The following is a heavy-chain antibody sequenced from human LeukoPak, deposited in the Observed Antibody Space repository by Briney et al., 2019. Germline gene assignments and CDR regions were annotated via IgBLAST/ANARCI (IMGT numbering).Heavy chain of an antibody. D-gene: IGHD2-2*01. CDR1: GGTFSSYT. Sequence: RASVKVSCKASGGTFSSYTISWVRHAPGQGLEWMGRIIPILGIANYAQKFQGRVTITADKSTSTAYMELSSLRSEDTAVYYCARLPDIVVVPAALGSWGQGTLVTVSS. V-gene: IGHV1-69*02. CDR3: ARLPDIVVVPAALGS. CDR2: IIPILGIA. J-gene: IGHJ4*02.